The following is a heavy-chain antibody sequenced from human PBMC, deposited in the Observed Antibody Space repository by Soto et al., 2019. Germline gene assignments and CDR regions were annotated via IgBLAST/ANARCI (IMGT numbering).Heavy chain of an antibody. CDR1: GGTFSSYT. CDR2: IIPIFGTV. J-gene: IGHJ6*02. CDR3: ARDKNHSGSYSNPYYHYGMDV. D-gene: IGHD3-10*01. V-gene: IGHV1-69*13. Sequence: ASVKVSCKASGGTFSSYTISWVRQAPGQGPEWMGGIIPIFGTVNYAQRFQGRVTITADESTNTAYMELSSLRSEDTAVYYCARDKNHSGSYSNPYYHYGMDVWGQGTTVTVS.